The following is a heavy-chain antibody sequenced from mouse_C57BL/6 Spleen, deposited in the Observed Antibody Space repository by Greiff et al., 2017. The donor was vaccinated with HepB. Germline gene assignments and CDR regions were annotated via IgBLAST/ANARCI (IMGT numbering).Heavy chain of an antibody. CDR1: GYTFTSYW. D-gene: IGHD2-5*01. V-gene: IGHV1-69*01. Sequence: QVQLQQPGAELVMPGASVKLSCKASGYTFTSYWMHWVKQRPGQGLEWIGEIDPSDSYTNYNQKVKGKSTLTVDKSSSTAYMQLSSLTSEDSAVYYCARMSNPVALDYWGPGTTRTVSS. J-gene: IGHJ2*01. CDR2: IDPSDSYT. CDR3: ARMSNPVALDY.